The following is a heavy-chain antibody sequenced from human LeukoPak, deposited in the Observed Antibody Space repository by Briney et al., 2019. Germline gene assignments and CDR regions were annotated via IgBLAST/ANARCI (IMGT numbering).Heavy chain of an antibody. D-gene: IGHD3-9*01. CDR3: AKRPEGYDILTGYYKGEYYFDY. J-gene: IGHJ4*02. V-gene: IGHV3-53*01. Sequence: PGGSLRHSCVASGFDISYNYVGWVRQAPGKGLEWVSVIHTGGTTHYTDSVKGRFTISRDNSKNTLYLQMNSLRAEDTAVYYCAKRPEGYDILTGYYKGEYYFDYWGQGTLVTVSS. CDR2: IHTGGTT. CDR1: GFDISYNY.